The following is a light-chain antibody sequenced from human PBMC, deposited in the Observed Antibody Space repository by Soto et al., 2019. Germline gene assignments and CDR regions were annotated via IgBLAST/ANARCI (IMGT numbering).Light chain of an antibody. V-gene: IGLV3-21*02. CDR2: EDN. Sequence: SYELTQPPSVSVAPGQTARITCGANNIGDQSVHWYQVKPGQAPVLVVYEDNDRPSGIPERFPGSNSGNTATLTINRVEAGDEADYYCQVWDGRSDHFVFGTGPKVTVL. CDR3: QVWDGRSDHFV. CDR1: NIGDQS. J-gene: IGLJ1*01.